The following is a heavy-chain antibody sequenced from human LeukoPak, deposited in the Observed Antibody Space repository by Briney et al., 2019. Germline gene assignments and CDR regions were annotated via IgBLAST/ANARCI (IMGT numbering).Heavy chain of an antibody. V-gene: IGHV3-21*01. CDR2: ISSSISYI. D-gene: IGHD3-3*01. CDR3: ARDAHYDFWSGYYSTWPLGY. CDR1: GFTFSSYS. Sequence: PGRSLRLSCAASGFTFSSYSINWVRQAPGKGLEWVSSISSSISYIYYADSVKGRFTISRDNAKNSLYLQMNSLRAEDTAVYYCARDAHYDFWSGYYSTWPLGYWGQGTLVTVSS. J-gene: IGHJ4*02.